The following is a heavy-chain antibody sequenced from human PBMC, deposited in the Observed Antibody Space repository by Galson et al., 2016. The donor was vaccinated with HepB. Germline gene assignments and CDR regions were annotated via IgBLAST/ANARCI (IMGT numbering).Heavy chain of an antibody. V-gene: IGHV1-18*01. CDR2: ISVYNGNT. Sequence: SVKVSCKASDYTFTGYGINWVRQAPGQGIEWMGWISVYNGNTDYAQIFKDRITLTTDTATSTAYMELRSLRLDDTAIYYCAGFRDLLRDGMDVWGKGTSVTVSS. CDR3: AGFRDLLRDGMDV. D-gene: IGHD3-10*01. J-gene: IGHJ6*04. CDR1: DYTFTGYG.